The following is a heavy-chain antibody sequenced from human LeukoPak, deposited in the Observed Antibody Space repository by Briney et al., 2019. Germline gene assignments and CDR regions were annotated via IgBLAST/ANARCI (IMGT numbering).Heavy chain of an antibody. D-gene: IGHD1-26*01. J-gene: IGHJ4*02. CDR2: MNPNSGNT. CDR1: GYTFTSYD. V-gene: IGHV1-8*01. Sequence: ASVKVSCKASGYTFTSYDINWVRQATGQGLEWMGWMNPNSGNTGYAQKFQGRVTMTRNTSISTAYMELSSLRSEDTAVYYCARSLSGSYYEAWGYWGQGTLVTVSS. CDR3: ARSLSGSYYEAWGY.